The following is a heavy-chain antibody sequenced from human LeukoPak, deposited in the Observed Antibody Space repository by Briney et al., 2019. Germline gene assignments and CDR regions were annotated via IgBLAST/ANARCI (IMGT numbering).Heavy chain of an antibody. D-gene: IGHD6-19*01. CDR3: AKDRGAGTNYGMDV. CDR2: ISWDGGST. CDR1: GFTFDDYT. J-gene: IGHJ6*02. Sequence: GGSQRLSCAASGFTFDDYTMHWVRQAPGKGLEWVSLISWDGGSTYYADSVKGRFTISRDNSKNSLYLQMNSLRTEDTALYYCAKDRGAGTNYGMDVWGQGTTVTVSS. V-gene: IGHV3-43*01.